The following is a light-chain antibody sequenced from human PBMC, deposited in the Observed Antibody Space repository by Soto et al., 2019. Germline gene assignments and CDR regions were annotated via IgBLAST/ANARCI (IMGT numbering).Light chain of an antibody. CDR1: QSISSW. J-gene: IGKJ2*01. V-gene: IGKV1-5*03. CDR2: KAS. CDR3: QQYNSYPHT. Sequence: DLPMTQSPSTLSASVGDRVTITCRASQSISSWLAWYQQKPGKAPKLLIYKASSSQSGVPSRFSGSGSGTEFTLTISSLQPDDFATYFCQQYNSYPHTFGQGTKLEI.